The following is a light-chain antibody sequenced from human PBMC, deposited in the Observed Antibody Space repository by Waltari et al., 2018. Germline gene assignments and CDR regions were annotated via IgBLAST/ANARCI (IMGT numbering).Light chain of an antibody. CDR3: QQYESSPPWT. V-gene: IGKV3-20*01. J-gene: IGKJ1*01. CDR2: SAS. CDR1: QTVVNHY. Sequence: EISLTQSPGPLSLSPGDSATLSCMASQTVVNHYLAWYHQKSGQAPRLIIYSASSRASDIPDRFSGSGSGTSFSLTIARLEPEDFGVYYCQQYESSPPWTFGQGT.